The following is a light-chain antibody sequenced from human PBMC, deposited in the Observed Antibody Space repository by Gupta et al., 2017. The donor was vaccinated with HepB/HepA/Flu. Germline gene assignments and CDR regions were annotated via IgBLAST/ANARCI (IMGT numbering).Light chain of an antibody. V-gene: IGLV2-14*03. CDR2: DVS. J-gene: IGLJ3*02. Sequence: SITISCTGTSSDVGGYNYVSWYQQHPGKAPKLMIYDVSNRPSGVSNRFPGSKSGNTASLTISGLQAEDEADYYCSSYTSSSTPWVFGGGTKLTVL. CDR3: SSYTSSSTPWV. CDR1: SSDVGGYNY.